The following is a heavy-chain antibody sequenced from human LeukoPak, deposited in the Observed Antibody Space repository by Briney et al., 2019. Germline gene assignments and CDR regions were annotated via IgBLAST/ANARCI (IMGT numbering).Heavy chain of an antibody. CDR2: ISFYNGNT. Sequence: ASVKVSCKASGYTFKSFGISWVRQAPGQGLEWMGWISFYNGNTNYAQSLRGRVTLTTDRSTSTAYLELRSLRSDDAAVYYCARVALEVYDSTDYYVDTFDVWGQGTMVTVSS. CDR3: ARVALEVYDSTDYYVDTFDV. J-gene: IGHJ3*01. D-gene: IGHD3-22*01. CDR1: GYTFKSFG. V-gene: IGHV1-18*01.